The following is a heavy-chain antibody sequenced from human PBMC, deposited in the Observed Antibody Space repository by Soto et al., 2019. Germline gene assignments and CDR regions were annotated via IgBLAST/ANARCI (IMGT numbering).Heavy chain of an antibody. V-gene: IGHV1-3*05. CDR2: INAGDGET. Sequence: QVQLVQSGAEEKKPGASLKVSCKASGYTFTSYTMHWVRQAPGQRLEWMGCINAGDGETKYSQKFQGRVAITRDTSASTAYMELSSLRSEDTAVYYCASSLRYYFDYWGQGTLVTVSS. J-gene: IGHJ4*02. CDR3: ASSLRYYFDY. CDR1: GYTFTSYT.